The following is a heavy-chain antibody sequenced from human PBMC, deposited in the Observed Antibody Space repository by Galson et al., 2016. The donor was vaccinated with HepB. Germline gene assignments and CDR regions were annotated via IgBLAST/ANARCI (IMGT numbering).Heavy chain of an antibody. V-gene: IGHV2-70*01. D-gene: IGHD6-13*01. CDR1: GFSLPTPGMC. Sequence: PALVKPTQTLTLTCTFSGFSLPTPGMCVSWIRQPPGKALEWLALIDWDDDKYYSTSLKTRLTISKDTSRNQVVLTMTNMDPVDTATCYCARTSRSGSRRYGFDYWGQGTLVPVSS. CDR2: IDWDDDK. J-gene: IGHJ4*02. CDR3: ARTSRSGSRRYGFDY.